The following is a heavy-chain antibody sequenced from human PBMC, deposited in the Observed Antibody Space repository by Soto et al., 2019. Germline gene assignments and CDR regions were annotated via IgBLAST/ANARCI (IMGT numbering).Heavy chain of an antibody. CDR1: GFTFSDTW. CDR3: ARYSSGAGDY. V-gene: IGHV3-74*01. J-gene: IGHJ4*02. Sequence: EVQPVESGGGLVQPGGSLRLSCAASGFTFSDTWMFWVRQAPGKGLVWVSRINSDGSVTSYADSVKGRFTISRDNAKNTLYLQMNSLRTEDKAVYYCARYSSGAGDYWGQGTLVTVSS. D-gene: IGHD6-19*01. CDR2: INSDGSVT.